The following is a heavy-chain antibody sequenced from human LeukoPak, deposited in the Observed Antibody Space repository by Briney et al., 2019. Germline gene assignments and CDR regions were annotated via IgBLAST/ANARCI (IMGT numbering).Heavy chain of an antibody. J-gene: IGHJ4*02. Sequence: GGSLILSCAASGFTFSSYWMHWVRQAPGKGLVWVSRINSDGSSTSYADSVKGRFTISRDTSKNTLLLHMSSLREDDSAVYYCGISQTWDHLFESWGQGSLVTVSS. V-gene: IGHV3-74*01. D-gene: IGHD1-26*01. CDR2: INSDGSST. CDR1: GFTFSSYW. CDR3: GISQTWDHLFES.